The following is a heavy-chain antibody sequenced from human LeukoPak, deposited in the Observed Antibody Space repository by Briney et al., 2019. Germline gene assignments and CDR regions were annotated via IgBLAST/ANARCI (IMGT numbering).Heavy chain of an antibody. Sequence: SETLSLTCAVSGYSISSGYYWGWIRQPPGKGLEWIGSIYHSGSTYYNPSLKSRVTISVDTSKSQFSLKLSSVTAADTAVYYCTMIVVVPAAIPYWYFDLWGRGTLVTVSS. V-gene: IGHV4-38-2*01. J-gene: IGHJ2*01. CDR3: TMIVVVPAAIPYWYFDL. D-gene: IGHD2-2*01. CDR1: GYSISSGYY. CDR2: IYHSGST.